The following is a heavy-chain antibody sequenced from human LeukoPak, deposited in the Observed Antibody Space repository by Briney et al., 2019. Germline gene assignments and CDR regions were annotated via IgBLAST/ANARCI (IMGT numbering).Heavy chain of an antibody. J-gene: IGHJ4*02. CDR3: AKDAGASFYWKYHDY. Sequence: LGGSLSLSCALSGFTSSTFGMSWGRQAPGKELEWFSVISGSGGSTNYADSVKGRLTISRDNSKNTLYLQMNSLTAEDTAVYYCAKDAGASFYWKYHDYWGQGTLVTVSS. CDR1: GFTSSTFG. CDR2: ISGSGGST. D-gene: IGHD1-7*01. V-gene: IGHV3-23*01.